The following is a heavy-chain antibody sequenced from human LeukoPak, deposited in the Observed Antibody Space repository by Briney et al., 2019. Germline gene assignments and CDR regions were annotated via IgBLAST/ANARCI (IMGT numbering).Heavy chain of an antibody. CDR2: IIPIFGTT. Sequence: ASVKVSCKASGGTFSGYAIRWVRQAPGQGLEWMGRIIPIFGTTNYAQKFQGRVTITTDGSTSTAYMELSSLRSEDTAVYCCARDLSMTMGAFDIWGQGTMVTVSS. J-gene: IGHJ3*02. CDR1: GGTFSGYA. CDR3: ARDLSMTMGAFDI. V-gene: IGHV1-69*05.